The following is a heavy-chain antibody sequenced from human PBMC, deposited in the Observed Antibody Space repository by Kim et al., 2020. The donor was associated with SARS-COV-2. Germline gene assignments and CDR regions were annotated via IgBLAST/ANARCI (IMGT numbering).Heavy chain of an antibody. D-gene: IGHD6-19*01. CDR1: GGSISSSSYY. CDR2: IYYSGST. Sequence: SETLSLTCTVSGGSISSSSYYWGWIRQPPGKGLEWIGSIYYSGSTYYNPSLKSRVTISVDTSKNQFSLKLSSVTAADTAVYYCARPRAVAGTYYYGMDVWGQGTTVTVSS. J-gene: IGHJ6*02. V-gene: IGHV4-39*01. CDR3: ARPRAVAGTYYYGMDV.